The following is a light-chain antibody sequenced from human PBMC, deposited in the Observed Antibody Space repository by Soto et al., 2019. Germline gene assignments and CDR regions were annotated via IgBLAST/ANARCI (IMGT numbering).Light chain of an antibody. CDR3: QQYKSAPYT. Sequence: DIQMTQSPSTLSSSVGDRVTITCRASQSISSWLAWYQQKPGKAPKLLIYRASSLESGVPSRFSGSGSGTEFTLTISSLQPDDFATYYCQQYKSAPYTFGQGTKLEIK. J-gene: IGKJ2*01. CDR1: QSISSW. CDR2: RAS. V-gene: IGKV1-5*03.